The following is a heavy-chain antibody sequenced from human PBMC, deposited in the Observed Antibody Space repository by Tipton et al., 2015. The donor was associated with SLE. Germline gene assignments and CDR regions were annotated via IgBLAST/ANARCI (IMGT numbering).Heavy chain of an antibody. Sequence: TLSLTCAVYGGSFSGYYWSWIRQPPGKGLEWIGEINHSGSTNYNPSLKSRVTISVDTSKNQFSLKLSSVTAADTAVYYCARGIKGDAFDIWGQGTMVTVSS. CDR3: ARGIKGDAFDI. CDR2: INHSGST. J-gene: IGHJ3*02. V-gene: IGHV4-34*01. CDR1: GGSFSGYY.